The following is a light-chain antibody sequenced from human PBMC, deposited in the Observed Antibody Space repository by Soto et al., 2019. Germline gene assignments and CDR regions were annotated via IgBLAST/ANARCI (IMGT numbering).Light chain of an antibody. J-gene: IGLJ2*01. CDR1: GSNIGSHY. CDR3: GTWDNSLSAVV. Sequence: QSVLTQPPSMSAAQGQKVTISCSGSGSNIGSHYVSWYQQFPGTAPKLLIYDNNKRPSGIPDRFSGSKSGTSATLGITGLQTGDEADYYCGTWDNSLSAVVFGGGSKLTVL. CDR2: DNN. V-gene: IGLV1-51*01.